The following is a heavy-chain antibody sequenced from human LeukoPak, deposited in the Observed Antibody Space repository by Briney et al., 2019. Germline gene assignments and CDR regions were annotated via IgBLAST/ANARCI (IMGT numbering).Heavy chain of an antibody. D-gene: IGHD6-19*01. CDR1: GFTFSSYE. CDR3: AKDIRDAPRWDSSGWYAFDY. Sequence: GGSLRLSCAASGFTFSSYEMNWVRQAPGKGLEWVSYISSSGSTIYYADSVKGRFTISRDNAKNSLYLQMNSLRAEDTALYYCAKDIRDAPRWDSSGWYAFDYWGQGTLVTVSS. V-gene: IGHV3-48*03. CDR2: ISSSGSTI. J-gene: IGHJ4*02.